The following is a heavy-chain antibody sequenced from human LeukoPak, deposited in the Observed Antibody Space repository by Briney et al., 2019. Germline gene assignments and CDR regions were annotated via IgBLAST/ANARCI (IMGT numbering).Heavy chain of an antibody. J-gene: IGHJ3*02. V-gene: IGHV4-4*07. CDR1: GGSISSYY. CDR2: IYTSGST. D-gene: IGHD2-8*02. CDR3: ARRSLFGTVIEHMDAFDI. Sequence: KSSETLSLTCAVSGGSISSYYWSWIRQPAGKGLEWIGRIYTSGSTNYNPSLKSRVTISVDTSKNQFSLKLSSVTAADTAVYYCARRSLFGTVIEHMDAFDIWGQGTMVTVSS.